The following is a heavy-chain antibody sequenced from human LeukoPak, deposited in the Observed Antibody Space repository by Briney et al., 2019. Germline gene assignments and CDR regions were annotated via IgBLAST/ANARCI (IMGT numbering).Heavy chain of an antibody. Sequence: PGGSLRLSCAASGFTFSSYWMSWVRQAPGKGLEWVANIKQDGSEKYYVDFVKGRFTISRDNAKNSLYLQMNSLRAEDTAVYYCARDFGGRARLRYFDWSAGSYYFDYWGQGTLVTVSS. V-gene: IGHV3-7*03. CDR2: IKQDGSEK. CDR3: ARDFGGRARLRYFDWSAGSYYFDY. J-gene: IGHJ4*02. D-gene: IGHD3-9*01. CDR1: GFTFSSYW.